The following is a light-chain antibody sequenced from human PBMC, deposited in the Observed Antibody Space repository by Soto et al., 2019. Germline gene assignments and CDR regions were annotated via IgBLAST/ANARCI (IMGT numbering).Light chain of an antibody. J-gene: IGLJ3*02. V-gene: IGLV2-23*02. Sequence: QSALTQPASVSGSPGQSITISFTGTSSDVGSYNLVSWYQQHPGKAPKLVIYEVSKRPSGVSNRFSGSKSGNTASLTISGLQAEDEADYYCCSYAGSSWVFGGGTKLTVL. CDR3: CSYAGSSWV. CDR1: SSDVGSYNL. CDR2: EVS.